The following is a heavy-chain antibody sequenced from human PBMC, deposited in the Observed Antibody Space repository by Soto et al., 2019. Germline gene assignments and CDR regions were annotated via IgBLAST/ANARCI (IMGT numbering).Heavy chain of an antibody. J-gene: IGHJ6*02. D-gene: IGHD6-13*01. V-gene: IGHV1-2*04. CDR2: INPNSGGT. Sequence: ASVKVSCKASGYTFTGYYMHWVRQAPGQGLEWMGWINPNSGGTNYAQKFQGWVTMTRDTSISTAYMELSRLRSDDTAVYYCARGVGSSSWYVSRYYSSGMDVRGQGTTVTVSS. CDR3: ARGVGSSSWYVSRYYSSGMDV. CDR1: GYTFTGYY.